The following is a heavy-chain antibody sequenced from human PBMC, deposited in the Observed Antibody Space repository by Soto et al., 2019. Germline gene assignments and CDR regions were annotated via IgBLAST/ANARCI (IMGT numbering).Heavy chain of an antibody. CDR3: AVWSALSQYYFDS. CDR2: AYHSGTT. Sequence: SETLSLTCAVPGASFSGTYWSWIRQAPGKGLEWIGYAYHSGTTVYNPSLKSRVSISVDTSKKRVSLRLTSVTAADTAVYYCAVWSALSQYYFDSWGHGTLVTVSS. D-gene: IGHD3-3*01. CDR1: GASFSGTY. J-gene: IGHJ4*01. V-gene: IGHV4-59*13.